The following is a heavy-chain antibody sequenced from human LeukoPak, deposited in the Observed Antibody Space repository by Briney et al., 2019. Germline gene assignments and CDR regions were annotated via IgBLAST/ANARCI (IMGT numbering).Heavy chain of an antibody. CDR3: ARDTSTYYYDSSGPAGTLDY. D-gene: IGHD3-22*01. CDR2: IIPIFGTA. J-gene: IGHJ4*02. V-gene: IGHV1-69*01. CDR1: GGTFSSYG. Sequence: SVKVSCKASGGTFSSYGISWVRQAPGQGLEWMGGIIPIFGTANYAQKFQGRITTTADVSTRTVYMELSSLRSEDTAVYYCARDTSTYYYDSSGPAGTLDYWGQGTLVTVSS.